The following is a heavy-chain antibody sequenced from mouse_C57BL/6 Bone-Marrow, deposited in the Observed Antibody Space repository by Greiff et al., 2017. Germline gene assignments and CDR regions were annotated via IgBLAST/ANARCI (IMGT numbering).Heavy chain of an antibody. J-gene: IGHJ2*01. V-gene: IGHV1-22*01. CDR1: GYTFTDYN. CDR2: INPNNGGT. Sequence: VQLKESGPELVKPGASVKMSCKASGYTFTDYNMHWVKQSHGKSLEWIGYINPNNGGTSYNQKFKGKATLTVNKSSCTAYMALRSLTSEDSAVYYCARSRITTVGDYWGQGTTLTVSS. D-gene: IGHD1-1*01. CDR3: ARSRITTVGDY.